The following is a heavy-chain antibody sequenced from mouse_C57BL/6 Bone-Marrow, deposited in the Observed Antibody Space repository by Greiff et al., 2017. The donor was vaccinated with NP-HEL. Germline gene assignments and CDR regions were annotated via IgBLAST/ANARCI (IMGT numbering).Heavy chain of an antibody. V-gene: IGHV1-52*01. D-gene: IGHD2-4*01. CDR3: ARYDYDDPFAY. J-gene: IGHJ3*01. CDR1: GYTFTSYW. Sequence: QVQLQQPGAELVRPGSSVKLSCKASGYTFTSYWMHWVKQRPIQGLEWIGNIDPSDSETHYNQKFKDKATLTVDKSSSTAYMQLSSLTSEDSAVYYCARYDYDDPFAYWGQGTLGTVSA. CDR2: IDPSDSET.